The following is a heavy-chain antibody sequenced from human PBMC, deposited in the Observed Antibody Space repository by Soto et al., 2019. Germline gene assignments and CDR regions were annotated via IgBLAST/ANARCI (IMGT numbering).Heavy chain of an antibody. CDR3: AREGASGFGMDV. J-gene: IGHJ6*02. V-gene: IGHV4-4*07. D-gene: IGHD1-26*01. CDR2: IYTTGST. CDR1: GGSIRSYY. Sequence: SETLSLTCNVSGGSIRSYYWSWIRQPAGKPLEWIGRIYTTGSTNYNPSLKRRVTMSIDTSKSQFSLKVSSVTAADTAVYYCAREGASGFGMDVWGQGTTVTVSS.